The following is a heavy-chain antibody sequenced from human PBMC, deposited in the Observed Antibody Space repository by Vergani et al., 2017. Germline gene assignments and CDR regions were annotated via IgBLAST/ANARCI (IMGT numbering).Heavy chain of an antibody. J-gene: IGHJ3*02. CDR3: AGKSPSSVTMIVVDDAFDI. V-gene: IGHV3-48*01. Sequence: EVQLVESGGGLVQPGGSLRLSCAASGFTFSSYSMNWVRQAPGKGLEWVSYISSSSSTIYYADSVKGRFTISRDNAKNSLYLQMNSLRAEDTAVYYCAGKSPSSVTMIVVDDAFDIWGQVTMVTVSS. CDR2: ISSSSSTI. CDR1: GFTFSSYS. D-gene: IGHD3-22*01.